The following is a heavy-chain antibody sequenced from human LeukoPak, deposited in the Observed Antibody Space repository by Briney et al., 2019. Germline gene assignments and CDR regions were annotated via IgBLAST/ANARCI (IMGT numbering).Heavy chain of an antibody. J-gene: IGHJ4*02. CDR3: AHKTVDTSIDY. CDR2: IYGNDDK. D-gene: IGHD5-18*01. Sequence: SGPTLVKPTQTLTLTCTFSGFSLSTSAVLVGWIRQPPGKALQWLAFIYGNDDKRYSPSLRSRLTITKDTSKNQVVLTMTNMDPVDTATYYCAHKTVDTSIDYWGQGTLVTVSS. V-gene: IGHV2-5*01. CDR1: GFSLSTSAVL.